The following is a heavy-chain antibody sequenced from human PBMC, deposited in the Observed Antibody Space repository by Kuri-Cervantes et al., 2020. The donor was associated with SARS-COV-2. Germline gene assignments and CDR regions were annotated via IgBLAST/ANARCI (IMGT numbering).Heavy chain of an antibody. CDR2: INPSGGST. J-gene: IGHJ6*02. V-gene: IGHV1-46*01. Sequence: ASVKVSCKASGYTFTSYYMHWVRQAPGQGLEWMGIINPSGGSTSYAQKFQGRVTMTRDTSTSTVYMELSSLRSEDTAVYYCARVRGYNSYYYYGMDVWGQGTTVTVSS. CDR3: ARVRGYNSYYYYGMDV. CDR1: GYTFTSYY. D-gene: IGHD5-12*01.